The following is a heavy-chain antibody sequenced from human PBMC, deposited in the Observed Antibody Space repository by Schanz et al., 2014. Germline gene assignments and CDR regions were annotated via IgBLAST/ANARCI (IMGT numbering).Heavy chain of an antibody. CDR2: INAHTGNT. V-gene: IGHV1-3*01. D-gene: IGHD6-19*01. Sequence: QVQLVQSGAEVKKPGASVKVSCQASGYTFAGHAVHWVRQAPGQGPELMGWINAHTGNTQYAQKFQGRVNMTRDTVTTTVHLELTRLRTDDTAIYYCARVHIATYHYSSPGAFDIWGQGTRVNDSS. CDR1: GYTFAGHA. CDR3: ARVHIATYHYSSPGAFDI. J-gene: IGHJ3*02.